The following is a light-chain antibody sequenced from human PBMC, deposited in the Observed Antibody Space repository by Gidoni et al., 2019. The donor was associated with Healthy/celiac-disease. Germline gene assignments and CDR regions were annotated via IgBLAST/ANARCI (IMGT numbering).Light chain of an antibody. CDR2: DAS. V-gene: IGKV3-11*01. CDR1: QSVSSY. Sequence: SRTLTPGERATLSCRSSQSVSSYLAWYQQKPGQAPRLLIYDASNRATGIPARFSGSGSGTDFTLTISSLEPEDFAVYYCQQRSNWPLTFXGXTKVEIK. CDR3: QQRSNWPLT. J-gene: IGKJ4*01.